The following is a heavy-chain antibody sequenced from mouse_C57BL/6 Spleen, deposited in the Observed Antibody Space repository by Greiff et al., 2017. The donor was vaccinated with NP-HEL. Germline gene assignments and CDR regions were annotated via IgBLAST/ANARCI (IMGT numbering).Heavy chain of an antibody. D-gene: IGHD1-1*01. V-gene: IGHV1-69*01. CDR2: IDPSDSYT. J-gene: IGHJ1*03. Sequence: VQLQQPGAELVMPGASVKLSCKASGYTFTSYWMHWVKQRPGQGLEWIGEIDPSDSYTNYNQKFKGKSTLTVDESSSTAYMQLSSLTSEDSAVYYCARDYYGSSWYFDVWGTGTTVTVSS. CDR3: ARDYYGSSWYFDV. CDR1: GYTFTSYW.